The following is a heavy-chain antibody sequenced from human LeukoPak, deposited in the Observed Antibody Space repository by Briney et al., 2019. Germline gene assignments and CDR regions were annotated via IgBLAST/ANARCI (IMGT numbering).Heavy chain of an antibody. V-gene: IGHV3-21*01. CDR1: TFTLSAYG. CDR2: ISSSSTYI. Sequence: PGGSLRLSCTASTFTLSAYGVSWVRQAPGKGLEWVSSISSSSTYIYYADSLKGRFTISRDNAKNSLYLQMNSLRAEDTAVYYCARDFPRDNDAFDIWGQGTMVIVSS. CDR3: ARDFPRDNDAFDI. J-gene: IGHJ3*02.